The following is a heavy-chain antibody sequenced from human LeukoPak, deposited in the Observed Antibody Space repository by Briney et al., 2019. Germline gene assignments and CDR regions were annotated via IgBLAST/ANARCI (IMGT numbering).Heavy chain of an antibody. CDR2: ISGDGGSTST. CDR3: AKDSLGRNYYFYYMDV. J-gene: IGHJ6*03. D-gene: IGHD1-1*01. CDR1: GFTFDDYA. V-gene: IGHV3-43*02. Sequence: GGSLRLSCAASGFTFDDYAMHWVRQVPGKSLEWVSLISGDGGSTSTYYADSVKGRFTISRDNSKNSLYLQMNSLRTEDTALYYCAKDSLGRNYYFYYMDVWGRGTTVTVSS.